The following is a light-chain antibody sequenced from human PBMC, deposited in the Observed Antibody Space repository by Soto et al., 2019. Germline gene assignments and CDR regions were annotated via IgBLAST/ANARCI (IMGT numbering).Light chain of an antibody. CDR1: SSDIGNYNY. CDR3: CSYAGSFIFV. J-gene: IGLJ1*01. CDR2: DVS. V-gene: IGLV2-11*01. Sequence: QSVLTQPRSVSGSPGQSVTISCTGTSSDIGNYNYVSWYQQYPGKAPKLIIYDVSKRPSAIPDRFFGSKFGNTASLTISGLQAEDEADYYCCSYAGSFIFVFGTGTKLTVL.